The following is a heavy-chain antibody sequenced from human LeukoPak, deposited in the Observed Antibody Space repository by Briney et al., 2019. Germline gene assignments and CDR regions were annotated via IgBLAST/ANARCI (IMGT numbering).Heavy chain of an antibody. CDR2: INWNGGST. V-gene: IGHV3-20*04. CDR1: GFTFDDYG. Sequence: GGSLRLSCAASGFTFDDYGMSWVRHAPGKGLEWVSGINWNGGSTVYADSVKGRFTISRDNAKNSLYLQMNSLRAEDTALYYCARVRRGDYGVDYWGQGTLVTVSS. J-gene: IGHJ4*02. D-gene: IGHD4-17*01. CDR3: ARVRRGDYGVDY.